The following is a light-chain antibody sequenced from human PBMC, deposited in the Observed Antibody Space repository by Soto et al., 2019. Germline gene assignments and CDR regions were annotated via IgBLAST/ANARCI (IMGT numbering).Light chain of an antibody. CDR1: QSISNS. CDR3: QQSHSSSWT. CDR2: GTS. V-gene: IGKV1-39*01. Sequence: DIQLTQSPSSLSACVGDRVTITCRASQSISNSLNWYQQKPGKAPNLLIYGTSDLQSGVPSRFSGSGSGTEFTLTISSLQRDDFATYYCQQSHSSSWTFGQGTKVEIK. J-gene: IGKJ1*01.